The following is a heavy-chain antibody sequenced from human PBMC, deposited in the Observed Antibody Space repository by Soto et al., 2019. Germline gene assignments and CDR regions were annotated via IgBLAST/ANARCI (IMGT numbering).Heavy chain of an antibody. Sequence: SETLSLISTVSGGSISSGGYYWSWIRQHPGKGLEWIGYIYYSGSTYYNPSLKSRVTISVDTSKNQFSLKLSSVTAADTAVYYCASSDFYYGSGSYYHFDYWGQGTLVTVSS. CDR3: ASSDFYYGSGSYYHFDY. CDR1: GGSISSGGYY. V-gene: IGHV4-31*03. D-gene: IGHD3-10*01. CDR2: IYYSGST. J-gene: IGHJ4*02.